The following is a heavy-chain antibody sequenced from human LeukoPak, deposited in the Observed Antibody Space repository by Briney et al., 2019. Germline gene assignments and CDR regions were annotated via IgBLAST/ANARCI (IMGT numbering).Heavy chain of an antibody. CDR3: ARAEGAKAFDY. D-gene: IGHD1-26*01. Sequence: GRSLRLSCAASGFTFSSYTMNWVRQAPGKGLEWVSSISSSSSYIYYADSVKGRFTISRDSAKNSLYLQMNSLRAEDTAVYYCARAEGAKAFDYWGQGTLVTVSS. J-gene: IGHJ4*02. CDR1: GFTFSSYT. CDR2: ISSSSSYI. V-gene: IGHV3-21*01.